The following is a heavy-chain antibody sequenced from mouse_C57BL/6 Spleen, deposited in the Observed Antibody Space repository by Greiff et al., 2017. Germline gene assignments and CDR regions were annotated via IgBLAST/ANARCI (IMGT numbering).Heavy chain of an antibody. V-gene: IGHV1-69*01. CDR1: GYTFTSYW. Sequence: QVQLQQPGAELVMPGASVKLSCKASGYTFTSYWMHWVKQRPGQGLEWIGEIDPSDSYTNYNQKFKGKSTLTVDKSSSTAYMQLSSLTSEDSAVYYGAKSYYYGSRYAMDYWGKGTSVTVSS. J-gene: IGHJ4*01. D-gene: IGHD1-1*01. CDR3: AKSYYYGSRYAMDY. CDR2: IDPSDSYT.